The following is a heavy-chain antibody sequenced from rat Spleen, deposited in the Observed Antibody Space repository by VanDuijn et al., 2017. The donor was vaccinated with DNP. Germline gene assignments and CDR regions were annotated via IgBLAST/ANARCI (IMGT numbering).Heavy chain of an antibody. V-gene: IGHV5-58*01. J-gene: IGHJ3*01. D-gene: IGHD1-6*01. Sequence: EVQVLESGGGLVQPGNSLKLSCATSGFTFSSYWMYWNRQAPGKGLEWVASINPDGGSTYYSDSVKGRFAISRDNAENTLYMQMHSLRSDDTGTYYCAKVRYYGLLGFTYWGQGTLVTVSS. CDR1: GFTFSSYW. CDR2: INPDGGST. CDR3: AKVRYYGLLGFTY.